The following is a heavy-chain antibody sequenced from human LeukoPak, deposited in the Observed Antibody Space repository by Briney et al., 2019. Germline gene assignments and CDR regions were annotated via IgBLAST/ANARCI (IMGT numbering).Heavy chain of an antibody. CDR2: IYYSGST. Sequence: KTSETLSLTCTVPGGSISSSSYYWGWIRQPPGKGLEWIGSIYYSGSTYYNPSLKSRVTISVDTSKNQFSLKLSSVTAADTAVYYCARGGYYGLGNDFRFDPWGQGTLVTVSS. J-gene: IGHJ5*02. CDR1: GGSISSSSYY. CDR3: ARGGYYGLGNDFRFDP. D-gene: IGHD3-10*01. V-gene: IGHV4-39*07.